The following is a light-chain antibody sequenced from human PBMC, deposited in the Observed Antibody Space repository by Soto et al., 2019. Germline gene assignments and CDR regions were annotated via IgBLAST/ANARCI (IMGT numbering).Light chain of an antibody. CDR2: GAS. Sequence: EIVVTQSPATLSVSPGERATLSCRASQSVSSNLAWYQQIPGQAPRLLIYGASTRATGIPDRFSGSGSGTDFTLTISRLEPEDFAVYYCQQYNNWPRTFGQGTKVDIK. CDR3: QQYNNWPRT. J-gene: IGKJ1*01. CDR1: QSVSSN. V-gene: IGKV3D-15*01.